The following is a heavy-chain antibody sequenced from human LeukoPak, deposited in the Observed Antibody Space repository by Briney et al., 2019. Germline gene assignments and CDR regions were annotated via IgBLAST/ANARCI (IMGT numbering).Heavy chain of an antibody. V-gene: IGHV4-38-2*02. Sequence: SETLSLTCNVSGSSIIRGYYWGWIRQPPGMGLEWIGTIYYSGSTNLNPSFKSRVTLSVDTSKNQFPLRLSSVTAADAAVYYCARGSSIVARPFDYWGPGALVTVSS. J-gene: IGHJ4*02. CDR1: GSSIIRGYY. D-gene: IGHD6-6*01. CDR2: IYYSGST. CDR3: ARGSSIVARPFDY.